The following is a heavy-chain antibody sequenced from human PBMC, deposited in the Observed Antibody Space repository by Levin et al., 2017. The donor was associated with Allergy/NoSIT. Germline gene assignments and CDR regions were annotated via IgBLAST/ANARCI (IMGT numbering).Heavy chain of an antibody. CDR2: INTNTGNP. CDR1: GYTFTSYA. Sequence: GASVKVSCKASGYTFTSYAMNWVRQAPGQGLEWMGWINTNTGNPTYAQGFTGRFVFSLDTSVSTAYLQISSLKAEDTAVYYCARGQAYYDFWSGYPGWGDPRLGWFDPWGQGTLVTVSS. CDR3: ARGQAYYDFWSGYPGWGDPRLGWFDP. D-gene: IGHD3-3*01. J-gene: IGHJ5*02. V-gene: IGHV7-4-1*02.